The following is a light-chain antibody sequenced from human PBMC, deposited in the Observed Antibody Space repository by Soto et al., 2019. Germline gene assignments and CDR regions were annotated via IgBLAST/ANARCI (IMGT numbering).Light chain of an antibody. CDR3: QQYYHWPPYT. J-gene: IGKJ2*01. Sequence: EIVMSQSAAALSVSPGERATLSCRASQSVSSNLAWYQQKPGQAPRPLIYGASIRATGIPARFSGSGSETEFTLTISSLQSEDSAVYFCQQYYHWPPYTFGQGTKVDIK. CDR1: QSVSSN. V-gene: IGKV3-15*01. CDR2: GAS.